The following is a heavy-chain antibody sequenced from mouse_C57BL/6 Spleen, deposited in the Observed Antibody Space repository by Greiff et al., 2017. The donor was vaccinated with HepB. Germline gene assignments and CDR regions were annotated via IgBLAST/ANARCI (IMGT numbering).Heavy chain of an antibody. V-gene: IGHV1-50*01. CDR3: AHSRGGRGL. CDR1: GYTFTSYW. Sequence: QVQLQQPGAELVKPGASVKLSCKASGYTFTSYWMQWVKQRPGQGLEWIGEIDPSDSYTNYNQKFKGKATLTVDTSSSTAYMQLSSLTSEDSAVYYCAHSRGGRGLWGQGTTLTVSS. CDR2: IDPSDSYT. J-gene: IGHJ2*01. D-gene: IGHD1-1*01.